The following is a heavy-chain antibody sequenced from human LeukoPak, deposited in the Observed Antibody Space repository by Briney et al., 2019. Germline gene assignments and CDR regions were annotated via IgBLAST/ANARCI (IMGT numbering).Heavy chain of an antibody. D-gene: IGHD6-19*01. CDR3: ARGKLGSGYSSDFDC. J-gene: IGHJ4*02. V-gene: IGHV3-66*02. CDR1: GFSVSSNY. Sequence: PGGSLRLSCAASGFSVSSNYMNWVRQAPGMGLEWVSAIYTGGTTYYADSVKGRFTISRDNSKNTLYLQMNSLRAEDSAVYFCARGKLGSGYSSDFDCWGQGTLVTVSS. CDR2: IYTGGTT.